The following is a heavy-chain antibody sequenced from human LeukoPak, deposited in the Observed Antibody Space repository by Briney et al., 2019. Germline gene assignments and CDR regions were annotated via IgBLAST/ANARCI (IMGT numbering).Heavy chain of an antibody. CDR2: ISAYNGKT. CDR3: ARTNLDCKNGVCYDY. V-gene: IGHV1-18*01. D-gene: IGHD2-8*01. Sequence: ASVKVSCKASDYTFTDYGISWVRQAPGQGLEWMGWISAYNGKTYYAQNFQGRVTVTTDTSTSTAYMDLRSLRSDDTAVYYCARTNLDCKNGVCYDYWGQGTPVTVSS. J-gene: IGHJ4*02. CDR1: DYTFTDYG.